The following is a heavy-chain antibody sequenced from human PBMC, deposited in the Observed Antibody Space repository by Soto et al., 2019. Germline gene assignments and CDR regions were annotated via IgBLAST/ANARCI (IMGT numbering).Heavy chain of an antibody. CDR3: ARGGYDFWSGSTLYYYYYGMDV. D-gene: IGHD3-3*01. J-gene: IGHJ6*02. CDR2: IYYSGST. CDR1: GGSISSGGYY. V-gene: IGHV4-31*03. Sequence: NPSETLSLTCTVYGGSISSGGYYWSWIRQHPGKGLEWIGYIYYSGSTYYNPSLKSRVTISVDTSKNQFSLKLSSVTAADTAVYYCARGGYDFWSGSTLYYYYYGMDVWGQGTTVTVSS.